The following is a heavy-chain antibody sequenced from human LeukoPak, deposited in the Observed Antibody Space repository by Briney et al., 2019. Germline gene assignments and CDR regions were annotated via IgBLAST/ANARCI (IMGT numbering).Heavy chain of an antibody. CDR3: AKHWSYCSTTSCFFNYYYYMDD. CDR1: GFTFSAYG. CDR2: VSGADGTT. D-gene: IGHD2-2*01. J-gene: IGHJ6*03. V-gene: IGHV3-23*01. Sequence: QPGGSLRLSCAASGFTFSAYGMSWVRQSPRKGLEWVSGVSGADGTTYYADSVKGRFTISRDNSKSTLYLQMNNLRAEDTAVYYCAKHWSYCSTTSCFFNYYYYMDDWGKGTTVTVSS.